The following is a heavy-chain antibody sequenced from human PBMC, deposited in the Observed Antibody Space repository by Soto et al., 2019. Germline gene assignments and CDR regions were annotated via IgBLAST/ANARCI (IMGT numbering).Heavy chain of an antibody. Sequence: PSETLSLTCAVYGGSFSGYYWSWIRPPPGKGLEWIGEINHSGSTNYNPSLKSRVTISVDTSKNQFSLKLSSVTAADTAVYYCAIALYSSSWSGDDWFDPWGQGTLVTVS. CDR2: INHSGST. D-gene: IGHD6-13*01. CDR3: AIALYSSSWSGDDWFDP. CDR1: GGSFSGYY. V-gene: IGHV4-34*01. J-gene: IGHJ5*02.